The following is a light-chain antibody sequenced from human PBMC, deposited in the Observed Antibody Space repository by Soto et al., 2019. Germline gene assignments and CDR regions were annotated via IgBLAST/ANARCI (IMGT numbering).Light chain of an antibody. CDR1: SSNIGSHY. Sequence: QSVLTQPPSASGTPGQRVTISCSGSSSNIGSHYVFWFQQLPGTAPKLLFYRNNQRPSGVPDRFSGSKSGTSASLAISGLRSEDEADDYCAAWDDSLSGWVFGGGTKLTVL. J-gene: IGLJ3*02. V-gene: IGLV1-47*01. CDR2: RNN. CDR3: AAWDDSLSGWV.